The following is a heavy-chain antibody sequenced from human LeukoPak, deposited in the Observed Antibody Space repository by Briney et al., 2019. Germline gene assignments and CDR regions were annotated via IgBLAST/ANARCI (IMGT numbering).Heavy chain of an antibody. J-gene: IGHJ4*02. CDR1: GFTFSSYA. Sequence: GGSLRLSCAASGFTFSSYAMHWVRQAPGKGLEWVAFIRYDGSNKHYADSVKGRFTISRDNSKNTLYLQMNSLRAEDTAVYYCAKDRYYDSSGLDYWGQGTLVTVSS. V-gene: IGHV3-30*02. CDR2: IRYDGSNK. D-gene: IGHD3-22*01. CDR3: AKDRYYDSSGLDY.